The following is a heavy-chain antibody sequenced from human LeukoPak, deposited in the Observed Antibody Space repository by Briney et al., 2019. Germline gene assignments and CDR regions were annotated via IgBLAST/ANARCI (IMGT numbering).Heavy chain of an antibody. Sequence: GSLRLSCAASGFTFSSYRMNWVRQVPGKGLEWIGSIYYSGNTYYNPSLKSRVTISVDTSKNQFSLKLSSVTAADTAVYYCARHRGLRLGELSSPFDYWGQGTLVTVSS. D-gene: IGHD3-16*02. CDR1: GFTFSSYRMN. CDR3: ARHRGLRLGELSSPFDY. V-gene: IGHV4-39*01. J-gene: IGHJ4*02. CDR2: IYYSGNT.